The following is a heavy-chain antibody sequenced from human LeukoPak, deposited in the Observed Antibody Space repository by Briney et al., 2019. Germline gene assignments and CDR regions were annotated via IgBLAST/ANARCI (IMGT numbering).Heavy chain of an antibody. CDR2: FDPEDGET. D-gene: IGHD3-22*01. CDR3: ATGYYDSSGYYSYHP. Sequence: ASVKVSCKVSGYTLTELSMHWVRQAPGKGLEWMGGFDPEDGETIYAQKFQGRVTMTEDTSTDTAYMELSSLRSEDTAVYYCATGYYDSSGYYSYHPWGQVTLVTVSS. CDR1: GYTLTELS. V-gene: IGHV1-24*01. J-gene: IGHJ5*02.